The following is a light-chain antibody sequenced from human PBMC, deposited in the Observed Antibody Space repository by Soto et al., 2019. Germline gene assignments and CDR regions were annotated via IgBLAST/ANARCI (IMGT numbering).Light chain of an antibody. CDR2: DTS. V-gene: IGLV7-46*01. CDR1: TGAVTSGLY. J-gene: IGLJ2*01. CDR3: LLAFSGTRV. Sequence: QAVVTQEPSLTVSPGGTVTLTCGSSTGAVTSGLYPYWFQQKPGQAPRTLIYDTSNKHSWTPARFSGSLLGGKAALTLSGAQPEDEADYYCLLAFSGTRVFGGGTQLTVL.